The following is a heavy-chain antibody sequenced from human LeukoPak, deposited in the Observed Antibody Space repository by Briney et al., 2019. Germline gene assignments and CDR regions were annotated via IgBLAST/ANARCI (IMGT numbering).Heavy chain of an antibody. V-gene: IGHV4-31*03. CDR1: GGSISSGGYS. J-gene: IGHJ5*02. Sequence: SQTLSLTCTVSGGSISSGGYSWSWIRQHPGKGLEWIGYIYYSGSTYYNPSLKSRVTISVDTSKNQFSLKLSSVTAADTAVYYCARDRSGSSSWYWFDPWGQGTLVTVSS. CDR3: ARDRSGSSSWYWFDP. CDR2: IYYSGST. D-gene: IGHD6-13*01.